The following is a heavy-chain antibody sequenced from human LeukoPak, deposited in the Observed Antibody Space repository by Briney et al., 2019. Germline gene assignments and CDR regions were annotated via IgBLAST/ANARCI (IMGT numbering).Heavy chain of an antibody. Sequence: GGSLRLSCAASGFTFSSYGMHWVRQAPGKGLEWVAFIRYDGSNKYYADSVKGRFTISRDNSKNTLYLQMNSLRAEDTAVYYCAGDGREPTLVRDYWGQGTLVTVSS. V-gene: IGHV3-30*02. J-gene: IGHJ4*02. CDR2: IRYDGSNK. CDR1: GFTFSSYG. D-gene: IGHD1-26*01. CDR3: AGDGREPTLVRDY.